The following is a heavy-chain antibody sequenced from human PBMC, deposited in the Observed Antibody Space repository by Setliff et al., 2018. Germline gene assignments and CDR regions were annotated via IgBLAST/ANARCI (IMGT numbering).Heavy chain of an antibody. CDR3: ARECGWNGIILYYFDY. V-gene: IGHV1-3*01. D-gene: IGHD1-1*01. J-gene: IGHJ4*02. CDR1: GYTFTSYA. CDR2: INAGNGNT. Sequence: ASVKVSCKASGYTFTSYAMHWVRQAPGQRLEWMGWINAGNGNTKYSQKFQGRVTITRDTSASTAYMELSSLRSEGTAVYYCARECGWNGIILYYFDYWGQGTLVTISS.